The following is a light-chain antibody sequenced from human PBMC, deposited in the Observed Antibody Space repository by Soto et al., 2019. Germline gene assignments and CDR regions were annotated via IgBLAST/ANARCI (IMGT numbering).Light chain of an antibody. V-gene: IGKV3-15*01. CDR2: GAS. J-gene: IGKJ1*01. Sequence: EIVMTQSPATLSVSPGERATLSCRASQSVSSNLAWYQQTPGQAPRLLIYGASTRATGIPARFSGSGSGTEFTLTISSLQSEEFAVYYCQQYNNWPPWTFGQGTKVEIK. CDR3: QQYNNWPPWT. CDR1: QSVSSN.